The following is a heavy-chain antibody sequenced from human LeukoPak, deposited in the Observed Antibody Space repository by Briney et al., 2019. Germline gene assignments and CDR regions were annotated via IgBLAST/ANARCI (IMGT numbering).Heavy chain of an antibody. D-gene: IGHD3-16*01. J-gene: IGHJ4*02. CDR1: GGSISSGAYY. CDR3: ARDWGGLDY. Sequence: SETLSLTCTVSGGSISSGAYYWSWIRQHPGKGLEWIGYFYYSGSTYYNPSLKSRVTISVDTSKNQFSLDLSSVTAADTAVYYCARDWGGLDYWGQGTLVTVSS. CDR2: FYYSGST. V-gene: IGHV4-31*03.